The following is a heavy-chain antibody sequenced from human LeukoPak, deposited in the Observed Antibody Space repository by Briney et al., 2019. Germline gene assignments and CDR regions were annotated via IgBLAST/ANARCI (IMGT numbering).Heavy chain of an antibody. CDR2: INPNSGGT. D-gene: IGHD1-20*01. CDR3: ARGRYNWNDIEYFDY. J-gene: IGHJ4*02. Sequence: ASVKVSCKASGYTFTGYYMHWVRQAPGQGLEWMGWINPNSGGTNYAQKFQGGVTMTRDTSISTAYMELNRLRSDDTAVFYCARGRYNWNDIEYFDYWGQGTLVTVSS. V-gene: IGHV1-2*02. CDR1: GYTFTGYY.